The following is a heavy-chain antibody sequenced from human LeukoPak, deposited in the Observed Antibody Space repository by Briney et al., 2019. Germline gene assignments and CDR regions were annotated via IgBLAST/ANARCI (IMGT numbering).Heavy chain of an antibody. J-gene: IGHJ4*02. CDR1: GYTFTGYY. Sequence: ASVKVSCKASGYTFTGYYMHWVRQAPGQGLEWMGWINPNSGGTNYAQKFQGRVTMTRDTSISTAYMELSRLRSDDTGVYYCARMDGTGYDILTGYYGWGVYYFDYWGQGTLVTVSS. V-gene: IGHV1-2*02. D-gene: IGHD3-9*01. CDR2: INPNSGGT. CDR3: ARMDGTGYDILTGYYGWGVYYFDY.